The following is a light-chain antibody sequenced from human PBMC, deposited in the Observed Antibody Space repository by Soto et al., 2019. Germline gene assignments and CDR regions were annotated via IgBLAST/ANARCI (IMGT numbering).Light chain of an antibody. CDR1: SSDVGVSRS. Sequence: QSALTQPRSVSGSPGQSVTISCTGTSSDVGVSRSVSWYQQHPGKAPKLIISDVTKRPSGVPYRFSGSKSGNTASLTISGLQAEDEADYYCCSYAGSSTLVFGGGTKVTVL. J-gene: IGLJ2*01. CDR3: CSYAGSSTLV. V-gene: IGLV2-11*01. CDR2: DVT.